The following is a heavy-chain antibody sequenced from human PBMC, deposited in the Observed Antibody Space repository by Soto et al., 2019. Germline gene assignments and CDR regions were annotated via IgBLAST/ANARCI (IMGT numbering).Heavy chain of an antibody. CDR2: ILNDGSNR. V-gene: IGHV3-33*01. D-gene: IGHD3-10*01. J-gene: IGHJ6*02. Sequence: QVQLVESGGGVVQPGRSLRLSCAASGFTFSNYGMHWVRQAPGKGLEWVAVILNDGSNRYHADSVKDRFTISRDNSKNTLYLQMNILRPEDTAVYYCSRDHEYSGNGMDVSGQGTTVTVS. CDR1: GFTFSNYG. CDR3: SRDHEYSGNGMDV.